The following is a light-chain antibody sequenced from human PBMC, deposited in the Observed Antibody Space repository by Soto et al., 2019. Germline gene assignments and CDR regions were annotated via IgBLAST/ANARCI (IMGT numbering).Light chain of an antibody. Sequence: QSVLTQPASVSGSPGQSITISCTGTDSDVGAYNYVSWYQQHPGKAPKLIIYEVSNRPSGVSTRFSGSKSGNTASLTISGLQAEDEADYYCSSYTTSSTPYVFGTGTKLTVL. CDR1: DSDVGAYNY. CDR2: EVS. J-gene: IGLJ1*01. V-gene: IGLV2-14*01. CDR3: SSYTTSSTPYV.